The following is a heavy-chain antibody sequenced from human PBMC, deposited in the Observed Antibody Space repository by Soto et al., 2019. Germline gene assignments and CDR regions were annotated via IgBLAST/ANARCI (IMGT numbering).Heavy chain of an antibody. J-gene: IGHJ6*02. Sequence: SETLSLTCTVSGGSIKNSGYYWSWIRQHPEKGLEWIGYISYSGSTDYAPSLKSRVTMSVDTSKNQFSLNLTSVTAADTAVYYCGRDAEKNRDFYYSGRAFWGRGTTVTVSS. CDR2: ISYSGST. CDR3: GRDAEKNRDFYYSGRAF. CDR1: GGSIKNSGYY. V-gene: IGHV4-31*03.